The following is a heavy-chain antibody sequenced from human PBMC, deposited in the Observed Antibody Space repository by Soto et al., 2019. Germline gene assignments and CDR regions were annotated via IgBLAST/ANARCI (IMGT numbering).Heavy chain of an antibody. V-gene: IGHV3-30-3*01. J-gene: IGHJ4*02. D-gene: IGHD5-12*01. CDR2: ISYDGSNK. Sequence: GGSLRLSCAASGFTFSSYAMHWVRQAPGKGLEWVAVISYDGSNKYYADSVKGRFTISRDNSKNTLYLQMNSLRAEDTAVYYCARDRDRDGYPTLWGQGTLVTVSS. CDR3: ARDRDRDGYPTL. CDR1: GFTFSSYA.